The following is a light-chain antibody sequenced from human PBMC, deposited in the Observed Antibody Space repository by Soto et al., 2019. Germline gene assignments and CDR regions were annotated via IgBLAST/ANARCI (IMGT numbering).Light chain of an antibody. J-gene: IGLJ2*01. Sequence: QSALTQPASVSGSPGQSITISCTGTSSDVGGYNYVSWYQQHPGKAPKLMIYDVSNRPSGVSNRFSGSKSGNTASLTISGLQAEDEADYYCSSYTGSSTPLVFGGGTQPTVL. V-gene: IGLV2-14*01. CDR2: DVS. CDR3: SSYTGSSTPLV. CDR1: SSDVGGYNY.